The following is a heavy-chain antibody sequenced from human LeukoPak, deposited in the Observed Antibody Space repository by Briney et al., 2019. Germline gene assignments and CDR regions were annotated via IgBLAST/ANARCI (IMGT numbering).Heavy chain of an antibody. D-gene: IGHD2-8*02. J-gene: IGHJ4*02. CDR2: STGSGGTT. CDR3: ARSRYCTAGSCYIDY. CDR1: GFTFSSYA. Sequence: GGSLRLSCAASGFTFSSYAMTWVRQAPGKGLEWVSASTGSGGTTYYADSVKGRFTISRDNAKNSLYLQMNSLRAEDTAVYFCARSRYCTAGSCYIDYWGQGTLVTVSS. V-gene: IGHV3-23*01.